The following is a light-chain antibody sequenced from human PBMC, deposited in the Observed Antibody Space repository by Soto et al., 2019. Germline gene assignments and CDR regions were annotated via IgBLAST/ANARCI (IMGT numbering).Light chain of an antibody. CDR1: QSVSGSR. J-gene: IGKJ5*01. CDR3: QQYNHWPPIT. CDR2: GAS. V-gene: IGKV3-15*01. Sequence: ETVLTQSPGTLSLSPGERATLSCRASQSVSGSRLAWYHQNPGQAPRLLIYGASTRATNVSARFSGSGSGTEFTLTISSLQSEDFALYYCQQYNHWPPITFGPGTRLEIK.